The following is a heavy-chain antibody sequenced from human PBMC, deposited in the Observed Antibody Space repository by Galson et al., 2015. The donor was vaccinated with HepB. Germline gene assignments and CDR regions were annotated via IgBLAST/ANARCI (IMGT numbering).Heavy chain of an antibody. CDR1: GGTFSSYA. Sequence: SVKVSCKASGGTFSSYAISWVRQAPGQGLEWMGGIIPIFGTANYAQKFQGRVTITADESTSTAYMELSSLRSEDTAVYYCARGSYYDSSGSSHPYGMDVWGQGTPVTVSS. CDR3: ARGSYYDSSGSSHPYGMDV. J-gene: IGHJ6*02. D-gene: IGHD3-22*01. V-gene: IGHV1-69*13. CDR2: IIPIFGTA.